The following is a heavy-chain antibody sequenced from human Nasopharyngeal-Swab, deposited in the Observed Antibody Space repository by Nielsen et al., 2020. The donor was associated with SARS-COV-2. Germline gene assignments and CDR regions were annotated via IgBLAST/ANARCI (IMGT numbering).Heavy chain of an antibody. V-gene: IGHV2-70*11. CDR1: GFSLRTSGMC. CDR3: ARIQYYYDSSGYDPYYFDY. J-gene: IGHJ4*02. CDR2: IDRDDDK. Sequence: SGLTLANPTQTLNLTCSFSGFSLRTSGMCVSWIRQPPGKALEWLARIDRDDDKYNSTSLKTRLTIPKDTSKNQVVLTMNNMDPVDTATYYCARIQYYYDSSGYDPYYFDYWGQGTLVTVSS. D-gene: IGHD3-22*01.